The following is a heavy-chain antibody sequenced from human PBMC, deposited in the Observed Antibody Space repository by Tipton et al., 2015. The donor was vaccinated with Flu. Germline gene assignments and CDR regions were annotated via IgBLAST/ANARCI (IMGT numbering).Heavy chain of an antibody. CDR3: ARDRWEYASGFDS. J-gene: IGHJ4*02. CDR2: IYHSGTT. CDR1: GYSIRSAYY. Sequence: TLSLTCSVSGYSIRSAYYWGWVRRPPGKGLEWIGTIYHSGTTNYNPSLQSRVSISIDTSKNQFSLKMTSMTAADTAVYYCARDRWEYASGFDSWGQGTLVTVSP. D-gene: IGHD1-26*01. V-gene: IGHV4-38-2*02.